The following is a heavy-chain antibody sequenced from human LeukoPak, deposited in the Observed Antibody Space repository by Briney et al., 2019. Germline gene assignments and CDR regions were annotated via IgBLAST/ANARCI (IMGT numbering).Heavy chain of an antibody. D-gene: IGHD2-2*01. CDR3: ARDRRVPAAMDYYYYGMDV. V-gene: IGHV3-30*04. Sequence: GGSLRLSCAASGFTFSSYAMHWVRQAPGKGLEWVAVISYDGSNKYYADSVKGRFTISRDNSKNTLYLQMNSLRAEDTVVYYCARDRRVPAAMDYYYYGMDVWGKGTTVTVSS. CDR2: ISYDGSNK. J-gene: IGHJ6*04. CDR1: GFTFSSYA.